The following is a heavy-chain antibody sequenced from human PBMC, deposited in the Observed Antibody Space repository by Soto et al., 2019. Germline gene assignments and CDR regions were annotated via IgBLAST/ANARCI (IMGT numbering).Heavy chain of an antibody. CDR1: GFTFSSYS. D-gene: IGHD5-12*01. V-gene: IGHV3-21*01. CDR2: ISSSSRYI. Sequence: EVQLVESGGGLVKPGGSLRLSCAASGFTFSSYSMNWVRQAPGKGLEWVSSISSSSRYIYYADSVKGRFTISRDNAKNSLYLQMNSLRAEDTAVYYCARDRMATILDYWGQGTLVTVSS. CDR3: ARDRMATILDY. J-gene: IGHJ4*02.